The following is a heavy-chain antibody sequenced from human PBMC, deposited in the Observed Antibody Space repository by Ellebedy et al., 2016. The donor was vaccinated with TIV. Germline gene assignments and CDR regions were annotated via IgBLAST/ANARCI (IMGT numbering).Heavy chain of an antibody. J-gene: IGHJ6*03. CDR2: IKQDGSEK. CDR3: ARDVSGTTWGQYYNYMDV. CDR1: GFTFSRYW. D-gene: IGHD7-27*01. V-gene: IGHV3-7*01. Sequence: GESLKISCAASGFTFSRYWMSWVRQAPGKGLEWVANIKQDGSEKYYVDSVKGRFTFSRDNAKNSLYLQMNSLRAEDTAVYYCARDVSGTTWGQYYNYMDVWGKGTTVTVSS.